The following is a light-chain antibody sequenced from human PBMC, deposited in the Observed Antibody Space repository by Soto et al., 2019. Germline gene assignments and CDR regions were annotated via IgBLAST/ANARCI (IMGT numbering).Light chain of an antibody. Sequence: NFMLTQPHSVSESPGKTVTISCTRSSGSIASNYVQWYQQRPGSAPTTVIYEDNQRPSGVPDRFSGSIDSSSNSASLTISGRKSEDEADYYCQSYASSTVVFGGGTQLTVL. V-gene: IGLV6-57*03. CDR2: EDN. CDR3: QSYASSTVV. CDR1: SGSIASNY. J-gene: IGLJ2*01.